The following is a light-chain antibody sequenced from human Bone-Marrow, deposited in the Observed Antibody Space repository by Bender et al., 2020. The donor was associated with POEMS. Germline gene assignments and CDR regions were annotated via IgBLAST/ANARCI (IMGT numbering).Light chain of an antibody. J-gene: IGLJ3*02. CDR2: EVS. Sequence: QSALTQPPSATGSPGQSVTISCTGTSSDVGAYNYVSWYQQHPGKVPKVIIYEVSKRASGVSNRFSGSKSGTTASLTISGLQAEDEATYYCCSYAGTYTWAFGGGTQVTVL. V-gene: IGLV2-8*01. CDR3: CSYAGTYTWA. CDR1: SSDVGAYNY.